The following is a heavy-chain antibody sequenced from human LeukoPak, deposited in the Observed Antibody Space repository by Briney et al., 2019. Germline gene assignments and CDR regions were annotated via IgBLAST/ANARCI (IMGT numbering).Heavy chain of an antibody. D-gene: IGHD6-19*01. CDR1: GFTFSSYS. V-gene: IGHV3-21*01. J-gene: IGHJ4*02. Sequence: PGGSLRLSCAASGFTFSSYSMNWDRQAPGKGLEWVSSISSSSSYIYYADSVKGRFTISRDNAKNSLYLQMNSLRAEDTAVYYCARDPYSSAATDYWGQGTLVTVSS. CDR3: ARDPYSSAATDY. CDR2: ISSSSSYI.